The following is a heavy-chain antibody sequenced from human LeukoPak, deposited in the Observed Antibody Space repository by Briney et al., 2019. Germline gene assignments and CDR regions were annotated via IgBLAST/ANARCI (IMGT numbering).Heavy chain of an antibody. CDR3: ARGGRGSYCGSGDEYFDV. CDR1: GFAVNSRY. V-gene: IGHV3-53*01. Sequence: PGGSLRLYCAASGFAVNSRYMAWVRQAPGKGLEWLSIMYKSGSTEYADSVKGRFTISRDSSRNTLHLQMTSLRGEETAVYYCARGGRGSYCGSGDEYFDVWGQGTRVTVAS. D-gene: IGHD3-10*01. J-gene: IGHJ4*02. CDR2: MYKSGST.